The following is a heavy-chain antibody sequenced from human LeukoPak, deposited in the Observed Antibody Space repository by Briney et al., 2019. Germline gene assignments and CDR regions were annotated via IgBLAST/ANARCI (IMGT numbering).Heavy chain of an antibody. V-gene: IGHV3-7*02. CDR3: ATAEWYNFDY. CDR1: GFTFNTFW. D-gene: IGHD3-3*01. J-gene: IGHJ4*02. CDR2: INQDGSEK. Sequence: GGSLRLSCAASGFTFNTFWMDGVRQAPGKGLEWVANINQDGSEKYYVDSVKGRFTISRDNAKNSLYLQMNSRRAEDTAVYYCATAEWYNFDYWGQGTLVTVSS.